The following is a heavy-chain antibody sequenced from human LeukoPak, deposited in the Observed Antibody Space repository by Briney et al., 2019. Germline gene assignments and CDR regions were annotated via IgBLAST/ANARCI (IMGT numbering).Heavy chain of an antibody. CDR3: TRGSIAYYYMDV. V-gene: IGHV4-39*07. CDR1: GGSISSGTYY. D-gene: IGHD3-22*01. J-gene: IGHJ6*03. Sequence: PSETLSLTCTVSGGSISSGTYYWAWIRQPPGRGLEWIGTIYHSGSTYYNPSLKSRVSMSVDTSKNQFSLKLSSVTAADTAVYYCTRGSIAYYYMDVWGKGTTVTISS. CDR2: IYHSGST.